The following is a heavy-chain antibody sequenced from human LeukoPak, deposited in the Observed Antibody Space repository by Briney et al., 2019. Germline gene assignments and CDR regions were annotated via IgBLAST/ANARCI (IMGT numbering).Heavy chain of an antibody. J-gene: IGHJ4*02. D-gene: IGHD6-13*01. CDR2: ISAYNGNT. CDR1: GYTFTSYG. Sequence: GASVKVSCEASGYTFTSYGISWVRQASGQGLEWMGWISAYNGNTNYAQKLQGRVTMTTDTSTSTVYMELSSLRSEDTAVYYCAREGAYSVPYYFDYWGQGTLVTVSS. V-gene: IGHV1-18*01. CDR3: AREGAYSVPYYFDY.